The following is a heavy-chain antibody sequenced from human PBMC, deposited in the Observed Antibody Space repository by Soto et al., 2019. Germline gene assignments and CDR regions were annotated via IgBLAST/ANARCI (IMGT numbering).Heavy chain of an antibody. Sequence: GGSLRLSCAASGFTVSSNYMSWVRQAPGKGLEWVSVIYTGGSTYYADSVKGRFTISRDNSKNTLYLQMNSLRAEDTAVYYCARGSSNYYYYYGMDVWGQGTTVTVSS. CDR2: IYTGGST. CDR3: ARGSSNYYYYYGMDV. CDR1: GFTVSSNY. V-gene: IGHV3-53*01. D-gene: IGHD6-13*01. J-gene: IGHJ6*02.